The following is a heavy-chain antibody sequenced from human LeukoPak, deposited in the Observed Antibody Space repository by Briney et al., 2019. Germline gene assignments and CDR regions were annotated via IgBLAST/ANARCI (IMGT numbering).Heavy chain of an antibody. Sequence: SETLSLTCSVSGGSISSYYWSWIRQPPGGGLEWVGNISYSGNTSYNPSLKSRVTISLDTARNQLSLNMTSLSARDTAVYCCGRRYSNDWPYFDFWGQGILVTVSS. CDR1: GGSISSYY. CDR2: ISYSGNT. D-gene: IGHD6-19*01. J-gene: IGHJ4*02. V-gene: IGHV4-59*12. CDR3: GRRYSNDWPYFDF.